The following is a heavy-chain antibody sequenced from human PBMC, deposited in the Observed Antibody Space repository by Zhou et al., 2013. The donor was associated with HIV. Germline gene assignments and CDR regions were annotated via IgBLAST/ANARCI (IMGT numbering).Heavy chain of an antibody. V-gene: IGHV4-34*01. CDR2: INHRGSA. J-gene: IGHJ5*02. CDR3: ARHLGWRNDSFYNWFDP. D-gene: IGHD7-27*01. CDR1: GGSFRDFS. Sequence: QVQLKQWGAGLLRPSETLSLTCAVYGGSFRDFSWSWLRQSPGRGLEWMGEINHRGSANYNPSLNSRITMSIETSKNQFSLKLKSVTAADTAVYYCARHLGWRNDSFYNWFDPWGHGNLVTVSS.